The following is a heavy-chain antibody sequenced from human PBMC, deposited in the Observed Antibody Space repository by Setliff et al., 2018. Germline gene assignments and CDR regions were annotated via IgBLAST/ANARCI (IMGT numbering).Heavy chain of an antibody. CDR1: GFTFSSYW. Sequence: GGSLRLSCAASGFTFSSYWMSWVRQAPGKGLEWVGRIKSKTDGGTTDYAAPVKGRFTISRPDSEIAMYLQMNSLETEDTAVYYCARGPRDGYNSGLDYWGQGALVTVSS. CDR3: ARGPRDGYNSGLDY. V-gene: IGHV3-15*01. D-gene: IGHD5-12*01. CDR2: IKSKTDGGTT. J-gene: IGHJ4*02.